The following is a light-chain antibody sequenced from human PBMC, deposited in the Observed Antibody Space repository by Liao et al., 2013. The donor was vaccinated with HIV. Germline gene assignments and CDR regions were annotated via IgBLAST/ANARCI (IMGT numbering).Light chain of an antibody. V-gene: IGLV3-1*01. CDR2: QDS. Sequence: SYELTQPPSVSVSPGQTASITCSGDKLGDKYACWYQQKPGQSPVLVIYQDSDRPSGIPERFSGSNSGNTATLTISRVAAGDEADYYCQVWDSSSDHRVFGGGTKLTVL. CDR1: KLGDKY. CDR3: QVWDSSSDHRV. J-gene: IGLJ3*02.